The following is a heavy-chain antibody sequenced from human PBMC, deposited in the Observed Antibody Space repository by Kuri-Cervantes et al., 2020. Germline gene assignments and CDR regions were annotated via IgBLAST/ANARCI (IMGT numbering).Heavy chain of an antibody. CDR2: ISAYNGNT. CDR3: ARETRLGMEFEP. CDR1: GYTFTSYG. Sequence: ASVTVSCKASGYTFTSYGISWVRQAPGQGLEWMGWISAYNGNTNDAQKLQCRVTMNTDTSTITAYMERRRLRSDDTAVYYWARETRLGMEFEPWGQGTLVTVSS. V-gene: IGHV1-18*01. D-gene: IGHD3-16*01. J-gene: IGHJ5*02.